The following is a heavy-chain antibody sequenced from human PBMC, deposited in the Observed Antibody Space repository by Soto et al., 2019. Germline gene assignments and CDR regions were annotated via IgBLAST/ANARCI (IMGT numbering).Heavy chain of an antibody. D-gene: IGHD2-2*02. V-gene: IGHV4-34*01. J-gene: IGHJ6*02. CDR2: INHSGST. CDR3: ARGGVYCSSTSCYTDYYYGMDV. Sequence: PSETLSLTCAVYGGSFSGYYWSWIRQPPGKGLEWIGEINHSGSTNYNPSLKSRVTISVDTSKNQFSLKLSSVTAADTAVYYCARGGVYCSSTSCYTDYYYGMDVWGQGTTVTVS. CDR1: GGSFSGYY.